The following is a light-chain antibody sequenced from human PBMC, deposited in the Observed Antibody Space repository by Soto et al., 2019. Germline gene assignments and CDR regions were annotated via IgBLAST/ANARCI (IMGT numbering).Light chain of an antibody. CDR3: QQYISYSGT. CDR2: DAS. Sequence: DIQMTQSPSTLSASVGDRVTITCRASQSVSRWVAWYQQRLGQAPRLLIYDASNLESGVPSRFSGSGSGTEFTLTISSLQPDDFATYYCQQYISYSGTFGGGTKVEIK. V-gene: IGKV1-5*01. J-gene: IGKJ4*01. CDR1: QSVSRW.